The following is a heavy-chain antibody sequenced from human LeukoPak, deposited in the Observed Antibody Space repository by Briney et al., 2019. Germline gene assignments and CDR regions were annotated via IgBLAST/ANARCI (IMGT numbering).Heavy chain of an antibody. CDR1: GFTFSSYE. CDR3: ARDNYRGSYFLPFDY. Sequence: GGSLRLSCAASGFTFSSYEMNWVRQAPGKGLEWVLYISSSGSTIYYADSVKGRFTISRDNAKNSLYLQMNSLRAEDTAVYYCARDNYRGSYFLPFDYWGQGTLVTVSS. D-gene: IGHD1-26*01. J-gene: IGHJ4*02. CDR2: ISSSGSTI. V-gene: IGHV3-48*03.